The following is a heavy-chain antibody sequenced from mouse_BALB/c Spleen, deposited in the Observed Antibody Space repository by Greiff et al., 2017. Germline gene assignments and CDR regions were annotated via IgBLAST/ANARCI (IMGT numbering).Heavy chain of an antibody. D-gene: IGHD2-1*01. J-gene: IGHJ1*01. Sequence: VQLQQPGAELVRPGASVKLSCKASGYTFTSYWINWVKQRPGQGLEWIGNIYPSDSYTNYNQKFKDKATLTVDKSSSTAYMQLSSPTSEDSAVYYCTRPYGNDWYFDVWGAGTTVTVSS. CDR3: TRPYGNDWYFDV. CDR2: IYPSDSYT. V-gene: IGHV1-69*02. CDR1: GYTFTSYW.